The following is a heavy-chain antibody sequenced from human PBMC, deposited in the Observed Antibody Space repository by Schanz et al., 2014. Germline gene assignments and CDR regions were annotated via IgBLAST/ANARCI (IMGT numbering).Heavy chain of an antibody. CDR2: ISHSGGSK. V-gene: IGHV3-23*01. Sequence: DVQLLESGGGLVQPGGSLRLSCAASGFTFNSYAMTWVRQAPGTGLEWVSSISHSGGSKYYADSVKGRFTISRDNSENTLYLQMNSLSADDTAVFYCAKGMGYCSGGTCYDYYYYGLDVWGQGTTXTVSS. J-gene: IGHJ6*02. CDR1: GFTFNSYA. D-gene: IGHD2-15*01. CDR3: AKGMGYCSGGTCYDYYYYGLDV.